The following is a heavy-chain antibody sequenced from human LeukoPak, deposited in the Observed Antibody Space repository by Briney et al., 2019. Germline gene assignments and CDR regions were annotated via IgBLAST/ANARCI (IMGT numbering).Heavy chain of an antibody. CDR3: AKDHSGYDIDY. Sequence: GGSLRLSCAASGFTFSSYGMHWVRQAPGKGLEWVAVISYDGSNKYYADSVKGRFTISRDNSKNTLYLQMNSLRAEDTAVYYRAKDHSGYDIDYWGQGTLVTVSS. V-gene: IGHV3-30*18. CDR2: ISYDGSNK. CDR1: GFTFSSYG. D-gene: IGHD5-12*01. J-gene: IGHJ4*02.